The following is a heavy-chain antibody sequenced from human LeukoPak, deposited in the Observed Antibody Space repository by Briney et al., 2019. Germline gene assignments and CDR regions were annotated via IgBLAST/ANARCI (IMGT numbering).Heavy chain of an antibody. V-gene: IGHV3-48*03. CDR1: GFTFSSYE. CDR3: VRERGHCGGDCYDY. Sequence: GGSLRLSCAASGFTFSSYEMNWVRQAPGKGLEWVSYIDQSANTIYYAGSVRGRFTISRDNAQNSLFLQMNSLRADDTAVYYCVRERGHCGGDCYDYWGRGALVTVSS. J-gene: IGHJ4*02. D-gene: IGHD2-21*01. CDR2: IDQSANTI.